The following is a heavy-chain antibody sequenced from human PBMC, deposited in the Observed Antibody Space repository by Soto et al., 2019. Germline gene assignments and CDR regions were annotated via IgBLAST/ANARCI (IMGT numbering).Heavy chain of an antibody. J-gene: IGHJ4*02. D-gene: IGHD6-13*01. CDR2: ITSDGTIT. CDR1: GFTFSTYW. Sequence: EVQLVESGGGLVQPGGSLRLSCAASGFTFSTYWMHWVRQAPGKGLVWVSHITSDGTITTYADSVKGRFTISRDNVKNTLSLQMNSLRAEDTAVYYCARGAGGFDYWGQGTLVTVSS. CDR3: ARGAGGFDY. V-gene: IGHV3-74*01.